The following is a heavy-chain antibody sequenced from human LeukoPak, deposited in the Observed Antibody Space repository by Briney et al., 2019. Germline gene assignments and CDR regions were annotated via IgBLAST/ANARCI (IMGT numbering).Heavy chain of an antibody. CDR3: ARECYGDYLDY. CDR1: GGSISSGSYY. J-gene: IGHJ4*02. Sequence: SETLSLTCTVSGGSISSGSYYWSWIRQPAGKGLEWIGRIYTSGSTNYNPSLKSRVTISVDTSKNQFSLKLSSVTAADTAVYYCARECYGDYLDYWAREPWSPSPQ. V-gene: IGHV4-61*02. CDR2: IYTSGST. D-gene: IGHD4-17*01.